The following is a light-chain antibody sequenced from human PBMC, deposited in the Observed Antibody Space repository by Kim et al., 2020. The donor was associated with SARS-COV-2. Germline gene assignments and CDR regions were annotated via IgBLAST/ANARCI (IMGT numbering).Light chain of an antibody. V-gene: IGLV6-57*03. Sequence: KTVTISCTRSSGSIARSYVHWYQQRPGSAPSTVIYDDNERPSGVPDRFSGSIDSSSNTASLTISGLRTEDEADYYCQSYDSSKDCVFGGGTQLTVL. CDR1: SGSIARSY. J-gene: IGLJ3*02. CDR3: QSYDSSKDCV. CDR2: DDN.